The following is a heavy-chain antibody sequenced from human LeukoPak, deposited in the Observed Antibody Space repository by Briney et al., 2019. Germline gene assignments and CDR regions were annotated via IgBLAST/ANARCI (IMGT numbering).Heavy chain of an antibody. CDR3: AKVKKYSSSWSNLFDY. D-gene: IGHD6-13*01. CDR2: ISGSGGST. J-gene: IGHJ4*02. Sequence: GGSLRLSCAASGFPFSSYAMSWVRQAPGKGLEWVSAISGSGGSTYYADSVKGRSTISRDNSKNTLYLQMNSLRAEDTAVYYCAKVKKYSSSWSNLFDYWGQGTLVTVSS. CDR1: GFPFSSYA. V-gene: IGHV3-23*01.